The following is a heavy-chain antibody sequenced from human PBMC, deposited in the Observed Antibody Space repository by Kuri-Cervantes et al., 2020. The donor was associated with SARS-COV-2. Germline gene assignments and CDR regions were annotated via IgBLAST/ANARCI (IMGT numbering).Heavy chain of an antibody. V-gene: IGHV3-21*01. J-gene: IGHJ4*02. CDR2: ISSGSEYS. CDR3: ARFETGVSTTGTEN. CDR1: GFTFSAYS. Sequence: GGSLRLSCAASGFTFSAYSMNWVRQAPGKGLEWVSSISSGSEYSLYADSAKGRFTISRDNAKNSLFLQMNSLRADDTAIYYCARFETGVSTTGTENWGQGTLVTVSS. D-gene: IGHD2-8*02.